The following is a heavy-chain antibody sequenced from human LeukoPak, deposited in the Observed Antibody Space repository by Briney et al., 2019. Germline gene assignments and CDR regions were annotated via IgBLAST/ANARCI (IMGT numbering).Heavy chain of an antibody. D-gene: IGHD4/OR15-4a*01. CDR1: GSTFSSYS. J-gene: IGHJ4*02. Sequence: GGSLRLSCAASGSTFSSYSMNWVRQAPGKGLEWVSYISSSSSTIYYADSVKGRFTISRDNAKNSLYLQMNSLRSEDTAVYYCARDVDYANPRHDYWGQGTLVTVSS. CDR3: ARDVDYANPRHDY. CDR2: ISSSSSTI. V-gene: IGHV3-48*01.